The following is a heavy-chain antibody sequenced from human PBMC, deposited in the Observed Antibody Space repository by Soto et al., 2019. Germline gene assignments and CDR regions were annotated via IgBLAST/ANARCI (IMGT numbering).Heavy chain of an antibody. CDR3: AVHCSTYSCSY. CDR2: IGGSAESA. CDR1: GFTFSTYA. Sequence: EVQLSESGGGLVQPGGSLRVSCAASGFTFSTYAMSWVRQAPGKGLEWVSAIGGSAESAYYGDSVKGRFTISRDNSKNAVYLQMNSLRAEDTAVYYCAVHCSTYSCSYWGQGTLVTVSS. D-gene: IGHD2-2*01. V-gene: IGHV3-23*01. J-gene: IGHJ4*02.